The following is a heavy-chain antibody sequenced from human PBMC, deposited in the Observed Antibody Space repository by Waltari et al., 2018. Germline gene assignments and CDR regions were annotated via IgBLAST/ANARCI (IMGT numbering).Heavy chain of an antibody. Sequence: EVQLVESGGGLVQPGGSLRLSCAASGFTFSSYWMSWVRQAPGKGLEWVANIKQDGSEKYYVDSVKGRFTISRDNAKNSLYLQMNSLRAEDTAVYYCARSYSSSWANYYYYGMDVWGQGTTVIVSS. CDR2: IKQDGSEK. J-gene: IGHJ6*02. CDR3: ARSYSSSWANYYYYGMDV. V-gene: IGHV3-7*01. D-gene: IGHD6-13*01. CDR1: GFTFSSYW.